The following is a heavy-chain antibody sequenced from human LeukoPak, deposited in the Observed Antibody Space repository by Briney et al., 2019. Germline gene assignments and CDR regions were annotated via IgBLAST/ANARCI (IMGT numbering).Heavy chain of an antibody. D-gene: IGHD1-26*01. CDR2: IIPILGIA. V-gene: IGHV1-69*04. CDR3: AISSRNSGSYLHY. CDR1: GGTFSSYA. Sequence: SVKVSCKASGGTFSSYAISWVRQAPGQGLEWMGRIIPILGIANYAQKFQGRVTITADKSTSTAYMELSSLRSEDTAVYYCAISSRNSGSYLHYWGQGTLVTVSS. J-gene: IGHJ4*02.